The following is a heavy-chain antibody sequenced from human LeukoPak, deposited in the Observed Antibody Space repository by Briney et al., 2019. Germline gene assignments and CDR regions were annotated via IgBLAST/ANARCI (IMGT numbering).Heavy chain of an antibody. CDR1: GGFISGYY. Sequence: SETLSLTCTVSGGFISGYYWNWIRQPPGKGLEWIGYIFYTGDTDYNPSLRSRVTMSVDRSNDRFSLQLASVTTADSAFYYCARAYRLTSPRGFDPWGPGILVTVSS. D-gene: IGHD3-16*02. V-gene: IGHV4-59*01. J-gene: IGHJ5*02. CDR2: IFYTGDT. CDR3: ARAYRLTSPRGFDP.